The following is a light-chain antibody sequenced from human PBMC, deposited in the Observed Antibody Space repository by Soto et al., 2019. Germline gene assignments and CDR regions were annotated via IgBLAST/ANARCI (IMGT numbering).Light chain of an antibody. CDR3: QQYYSYPFT. CDR1: QGISSY. CDR2: AAS. Sequence: AIRMTQSPSSFSASTGDRVTITCRASQGISSYLAWYQQKPGKAPKLLIYAASTLQSGVPSRFSGSGSGTDFTLTISCPQSEDFATYYCQQYYSYPFTFGPGTKEDIK. J-gene: IGKJ3*01. V-gene: IGKV1-8*01.